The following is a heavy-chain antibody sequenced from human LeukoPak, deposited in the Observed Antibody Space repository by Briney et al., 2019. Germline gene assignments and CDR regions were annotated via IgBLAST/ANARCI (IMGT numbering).Heavy chain of an antibody. CDR1: GYTFTDSS. CDR2: INCDSGVT. V-gene: IGHV1-2*02. D-gene: IGHD1-26*01. CDR3: ARDGGGTYQDLDY. Sequence: ASVKVSCKASGYTFTDSSIHWARRAPGQGLEWMGWINCDSGVTKYAENFQGRVSMTRDTSISTAYLDLSRLTSDDTAIYYCARDGGGTYQDLDYWGQGTLVTVS. J-gene: IGHJ4*02.